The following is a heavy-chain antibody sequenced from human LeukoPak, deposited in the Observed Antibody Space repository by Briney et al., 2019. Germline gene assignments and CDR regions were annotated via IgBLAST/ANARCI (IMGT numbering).Heavy chain of an antibody. CDR1: GGSFSGYY. Sequence: PSETLSLTCAVYGGSFSGYYWSWIRQPPGKGLEWIGEINHSGSTNYNPSLKSRVTISLDTSKNQFSLKLSSVTAADSAVYYCARSRLVVAATGRGYNWFDPWGQGTLVTVSS. CDR2: INHSGST. D-gene: IGHD2-15*01. V-gene: IGHV4-34*01. CDR3: ARSRLVVAATGRGYNWFDP. J-gene: IGHJ5*02.